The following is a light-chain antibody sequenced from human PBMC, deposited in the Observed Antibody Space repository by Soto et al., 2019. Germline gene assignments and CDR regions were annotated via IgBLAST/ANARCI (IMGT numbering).Light chain of an antibody. CDR2: AAS. CDR3: LQHNSNWYS. CDR1: QAIKDD. V-gene: IGKV1-17*01. J-gene: IGKJ2*01. Sequence: DIQMTQSPSSLSASVGDRVTITCRASQAIKDDVGWYQQKPGKAPKRLIYAASTLQRGVPSRFSGSRSGTDFTLTISSLQPEDFATYYCLQHNSNWYSFGQGTKVEIK.